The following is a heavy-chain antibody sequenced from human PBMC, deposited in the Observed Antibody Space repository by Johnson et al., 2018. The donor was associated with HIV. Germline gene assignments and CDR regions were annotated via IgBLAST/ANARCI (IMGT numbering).Heavy chain of an antibody. CDR1: GFTFSNAW. CDR2: ITSKTDGGTT. J-gene: IGHJ3*02. Sequence: EVQLVESGGGVVQPGRSLRLSCAASGFTFSNAWMSWVRQAPGKGLEWVGRITSKTDGGTTDYAAPVKGRFTISRDDSKNTLYLQMNSLKTEDTAVYYCTICITMIVVVTTDAFDIWGQGTMVTVSS. V-gene: IGHV3-15*01. D-gene: IGHD3-22*01. CDR3: TICITMIVVVTTDAFDI.